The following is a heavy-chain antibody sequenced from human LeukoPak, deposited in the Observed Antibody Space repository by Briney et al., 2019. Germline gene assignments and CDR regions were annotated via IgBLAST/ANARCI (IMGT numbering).Heavy chain of an antibody. CDR3: ARGANYPPYYNWFDP. CDR1: GYTFTGYY. V-gene: IGHV1-2*02. J-gene: IGHJ5*02. Sequence: ASVKVSCKASGYTFTGYYMHWVRQAPGQGLEWMGWINPNSGGTNYAQKFQGRVTMTRDTSISTAYMELSRLRSDDTAVYYCARGANYPPYYNWFDPWGQGTLVTVSS. CDR2: INPNSGGT. D-gene: IGHD1-7*01.